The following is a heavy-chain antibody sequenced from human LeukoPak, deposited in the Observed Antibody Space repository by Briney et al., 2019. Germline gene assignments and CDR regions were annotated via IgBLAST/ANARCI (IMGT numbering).Heavy chain of an antibody. CDR2: INHSGST. V-gene: IGHV4-34*01. J-gene: IGHJ4*02. Sequence: SETLSLTCTVSGGSISSYYWSWIRQPPGKGLEWIGEINHSGSTNYNPSLKSRVTISVDTSKNQFSLKLSSVTAADTAVYYCARGRGIVGATTFDYWGQGTLVTVSS. CDR1: GGSISSYY. D-gene: IGHD1-26*01. CDR3: ARGRGIVGATTFDY.